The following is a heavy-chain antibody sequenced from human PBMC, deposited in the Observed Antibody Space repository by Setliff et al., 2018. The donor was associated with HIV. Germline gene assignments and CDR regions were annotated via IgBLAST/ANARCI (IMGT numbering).Heavy chain of an antibody. CDR3: ARVAFWSGSYYYYYYMDV. V-gene: IGHV1-46*01. CDR2: INPSGGST. J-gene: IGHJ6*03. D-gene: IGHD3-3*01. Sequence: GASVKVFCKASGYTFTSYYMHWVRQAPGQGLEWMGIINPSGGSTTYAQKFQGRVTMTRNTSISTAYMELSSLTSEDTAVYYCARVAFWSGSYYYYYYMDVWGKGTTVTVSS. CDR1: GYTFTSYY.